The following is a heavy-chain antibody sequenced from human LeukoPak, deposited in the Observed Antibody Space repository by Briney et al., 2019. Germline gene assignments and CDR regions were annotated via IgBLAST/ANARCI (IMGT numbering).Heavy chain of an antibody. Sequence: GGSLRLSCAASGFTFSSYAMSWVRQAPGKGREWVSAISGSGGSTYCADSVKSRFTISRDNSKNTLYLQMNSLRAEDTAVYYCAKLGGDHKYYYYYMDVWGKGTTVTVSS. CDR2: ISGSGGST. CDR1: GFTFSSYA. CDR3: AKLGGDHKYYYYYMDV. J-gene: IGHJ6*03. V-gene: IGHV3-23*01. D-gene: IGHD2-21*02.